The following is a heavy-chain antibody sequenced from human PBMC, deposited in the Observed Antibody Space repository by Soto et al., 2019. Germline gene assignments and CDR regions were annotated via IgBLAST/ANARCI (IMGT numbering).Heavy chain of an antibody. D-gene: IGHD2-21*02. CDR1: GDSISSSSYY. Sequence: KASETLSLTCTVTGDSISSSSYYWGWIRQPPGKGLEWIGSIYYSGSTYNNPSLRSRVSMSIDTSKDQFSLKLKSVTPADTALYFCARQRSSVVTQAYCEVWGRGSLVTVS. CDR2: IYYSGST. CDR3: ARQRSSVVTQAYCEV. V-gene: IGHV4-39*01. J-gene: IGHJ1*01.